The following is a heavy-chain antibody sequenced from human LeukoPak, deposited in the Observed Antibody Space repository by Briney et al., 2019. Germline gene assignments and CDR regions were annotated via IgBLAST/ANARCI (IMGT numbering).Heavy chain of an antibody. J-gene: IGHJ4*02. V-gene: IGHV1-2*02. Sequence: ASVKVSCKASAYTFTGYSINWVRQAPGQGLELMGWINPNSGGTHCSQKFQGRVTMTRDTSITTAYMELSRLTSDDTAVYYCARAYYHDSSGHYSLDYWGQGTLVTVSS. CDR3: ARAYYHDSSGHYSLDY. CDR2: INPNSGGT. D-gene: IGHD3-22*01. CDR1: AYTFTGYS.